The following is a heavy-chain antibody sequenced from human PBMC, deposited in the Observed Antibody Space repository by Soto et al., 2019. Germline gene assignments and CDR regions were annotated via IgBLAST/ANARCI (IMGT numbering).Heavy chain of an antibody. CDR1: GGSISSDDYY. V-gene: IGHV4-30-4*01. CDR2: IYYSGST. J-gene: IGHJ5*02. Sequence: PSETLSLTCTVSGGSISSDDYYWSWIRQPPGKGLEWIGYIYYSGSTYYNPSLKSRVTISVDTSKNQFSLKLRSVTAADTAVYYCARAYYDSTGYFWFDPWGQGTLVTV. CDR3: ARAYYDSTGYFWFDP. D-gene: IGHD3-22*01.